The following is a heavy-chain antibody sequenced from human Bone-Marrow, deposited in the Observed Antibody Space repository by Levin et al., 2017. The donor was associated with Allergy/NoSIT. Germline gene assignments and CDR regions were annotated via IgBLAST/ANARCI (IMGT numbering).Heavy chain of an antibody. J-gene: IGHJ4*02. CDR1: GGSISSGDYY. D-gene: IGHD3-10*01. Sequence: SQTLSLTYTVSGGSISSGDYYWSWIRQPPGKGLEWIGYIYYSGSTYYNPSLKSRVTISVDTSKNQFSLKLSSVTAADTAVYYCAGRITMVRGVAKIMTYFDYWGQGTLVTVSS. V-gene: IGHV4-30-4*01. CDR2: IYYSGST. CDR3: AGRITMVRGVAKIMTYFDY.